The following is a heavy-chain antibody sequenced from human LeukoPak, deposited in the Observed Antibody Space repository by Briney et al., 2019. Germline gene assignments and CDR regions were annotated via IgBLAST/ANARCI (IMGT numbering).Heavy chain of an antibody. CDR3: ARARSGGWHDYYYYGMDV. CDR1: GGSISSSSYY. V-gene: IGHV4-39*01. Sequence: PSETLSLTCTVSGGSISSSSYYWGWIRQPPGKGLEWLGSIYYSGSTYYNPSLKSRVTISVDTSKNQFSLKLSSVTAADTAVYYCARARSGGWHDYYYYGMDVWGQGTTVTVSS. D-gene: IGHD6-19*01. J-gene: IGHJ6*02. CDR2: IYYSGST.